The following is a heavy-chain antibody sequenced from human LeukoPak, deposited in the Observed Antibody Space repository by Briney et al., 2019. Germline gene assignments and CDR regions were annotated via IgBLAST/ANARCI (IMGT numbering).Heavy chain of an antibody. Sequence: PGGTLRLSCAASGFTFSSYGMSWVRQAPGKGLEWVSGINWNGGSTGYADSVKGRFTISRDNAKNSLYLQMNSLRAEDTALYYCARGCSGGSCYSAGAFDIWGQGTMVTVSS. J-gene: IGHJ3*02. CDR1: GFTFSSYG. D-gene: IGHD2-15*01. CDR3: ARGCSGGSCYSAGAFDI. CDR2: INWNGGST. V-gene: IGHV3-20*04.